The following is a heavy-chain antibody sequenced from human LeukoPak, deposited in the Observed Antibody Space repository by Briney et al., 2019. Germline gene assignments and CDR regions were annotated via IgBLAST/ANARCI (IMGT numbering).Heavy chain of an antibody. CDR1: GYTFTSYA. Sequence: ASVKVSCKASGYTFTSYAISWVRQAPGQGLEWMGWISAYNGNTNYAQKLQGRVTMTTDTSTSTAYMELRSLRSDDTAVYYCARDASLVLYLLDVFDIWGQGTMVTVSS. D-gene: IGHD3-16*01. J-gene: IGHJ3*02. CDR3: ARDASLVLYLLDVFDI. CDR2: ISAYNGNT. V-gene: IGHV1-18*01.